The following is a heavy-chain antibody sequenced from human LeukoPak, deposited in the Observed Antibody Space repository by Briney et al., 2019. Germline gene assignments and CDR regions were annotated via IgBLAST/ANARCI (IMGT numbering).Heavy chain of an antibody. V-gene: IGHV4-34*01. CDR3: ARGHPYYYGSGSYPPDY. J-gene: IGHJ4*02. CDR1: GGSFSGYY. Sequence: SETLSLTCAVYGGSFSGYYWSWLRQPPGKGLEWIGEINPSGSTNYNPSLKSRVTISVDTSKNQFSLKLSSVTAADTAVYYCARGHPYYYGSGSYPPDYWGQGTLVTVSS. CDR2: INPSGST. D-gene: IGHD3-10*01.